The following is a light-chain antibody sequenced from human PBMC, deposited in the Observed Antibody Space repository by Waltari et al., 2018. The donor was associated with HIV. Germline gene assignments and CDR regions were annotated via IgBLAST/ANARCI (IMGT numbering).Light chain of an antibody. Sequence: HSVLTQPPSVSGAPGPRVTISCTGSSSNIGAGFDVHWYPQLPGTAPKLLIFSNNNRPSGVPDRFSGAKSGTSASLAITGLQAEDEADYYCQSFDNSLSALFGGGTKLTVL. CDR2: SNN. V-gene: IGLV1-40*01. J-gene: IGLJ2*01. CDR3: QSFDNSLSAL. CDR1: SSNIGAGFD.